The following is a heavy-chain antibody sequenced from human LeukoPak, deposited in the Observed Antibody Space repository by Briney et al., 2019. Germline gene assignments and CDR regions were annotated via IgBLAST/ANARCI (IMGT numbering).Heavy chain of an antibody. J-gene: IGHJ4*02. CDR3: ARDRSNYGHKQGVGY. CDR1: GYTFSSYD. CDR2: MNPNSGNT. Sequence: GASVKVSCKASGYTFSSYDINWVRQATGQGLEWMGWMNPNSGNTGYAQKFQGRVTITRNTSISTAYMELRRLRSDDTAIYYCARDRSNYGHKQGVGYWGQGTLVTVSS. D-gene: IGHD5-24*01. V-gene: IGHV1-8*01.